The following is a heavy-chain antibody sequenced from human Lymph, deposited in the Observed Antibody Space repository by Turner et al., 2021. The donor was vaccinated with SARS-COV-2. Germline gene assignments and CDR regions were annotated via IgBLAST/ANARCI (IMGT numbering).Heavy chain of an antibody. CDR2: ISVSGGST. D-gene: IGHD3-9*01. J-gene: IGHJ4*02. CDR1: GFTFSSYA. V-gene: IGHV3-23*01. Sequence: EVQLLESVGGLVQPGGSLRLSCAASGFTFSSYAMSWVRQAPGKGLEWVSAISVSGGSTYYADSVKGRFTISRDNSKNTLYLQMNSLRAEDTAVYYCAKFHGILTGYIDYWGQGTLVTVSS. CDR3: AKFHGILTGYIDY.